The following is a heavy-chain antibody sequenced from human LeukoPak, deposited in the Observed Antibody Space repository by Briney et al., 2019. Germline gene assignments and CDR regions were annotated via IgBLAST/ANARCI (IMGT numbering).Heavy chain of an antibody. Sequence: GGSLRLSCAASGFTFSSYSMNWVRQAPGKGLEWVSSISSSSSYIYYADSVKGRFTISRDNSKNTLYLQMNSLRAEDTAVYYCAKEGAAAGSKYYYYGMDVWGQGTTVTVSS. CDR2: ISSSSSYI. D-gene: IGHD6-13*01. CDR3: AKEGAAAGSKYYYYGMDV. V-gene: IGHV3-21*04. CDR1: GFTFSSYS. J-gene: IGHJ6*02.